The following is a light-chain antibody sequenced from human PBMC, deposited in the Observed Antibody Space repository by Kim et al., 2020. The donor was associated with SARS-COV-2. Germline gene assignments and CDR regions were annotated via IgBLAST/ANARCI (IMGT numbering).Light chain of an antibody. V-gene: IGKV1-9*01. Sequence: SASVGDRVTITCRASQGSRSYVAWYQQKPGKAPKLLIYAASTLHSGVPSRFSGRGSGTDFTLTITNLQPEDCANYYCQQLDTPAWTFGPGTKVDIK. J-gene: IGKJ1*01. CDR2: AAS. CDR1: QGSRSY. CDR3: QQLDTPAWT.